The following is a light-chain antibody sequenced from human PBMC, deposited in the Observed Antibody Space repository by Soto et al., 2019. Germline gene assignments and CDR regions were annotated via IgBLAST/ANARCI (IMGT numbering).Light chain of an antibody. CDR3: QQYGSSPVT. Sequence: EIVLTQSPGTLSLSPGERATLSCRASQSVSSTYLAWYQHKPGQAPRLLIYGASNRATGIPDRFSGSGSVTDFTLTISRLEPEDVALYYCQQYGSSPVTFGQGTKLEIK. CDR2: GAS. V-gene: IGKV3-20*01. CDR1: QSVSSTY. J-gene: IGKJ2*01.